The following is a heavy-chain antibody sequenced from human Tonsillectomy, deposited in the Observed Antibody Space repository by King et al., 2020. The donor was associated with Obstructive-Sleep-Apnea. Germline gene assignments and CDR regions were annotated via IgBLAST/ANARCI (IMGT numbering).Heavy chain of an antibody. CDR2: IYYSGST. V-gene: IGHV4-39*07. CDR1: GGSISSSSYY. J-gene: IGHJ4*02. CDR3: ASYYDILTGYSGYFDY. Sequence: QLQESGPGLVKPSETLSLTCTVSGGSISSSSYYWGWIRQPPGKGLEWIGSIYYSGSTYYNPSLKSRVTISVDTSKNQFSLKLSSVTAADTAVYYCASYYDILTGYSGYFDYWGQGTLVTVSS. D-gene: IGHD3-9*01.